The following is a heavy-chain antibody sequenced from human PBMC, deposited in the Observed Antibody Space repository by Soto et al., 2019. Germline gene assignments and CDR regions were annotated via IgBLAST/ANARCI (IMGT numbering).Heavy chain of an antibody. D-gene: IGHD6-19*01. CDR2: MSGSGGGT. CDR1: GFTFSSYA. J-gene: IGHJ4*02. V-gene: IGHV3-23*01. CDR3: AKDAIAVAGRRAGFDY. Sequence: EVQLLESGGGLVQPGGSLRLSCAASGFTFSSYAMSWVRQAPGKGLEWVSAMSGSGGGTYYADSVKGRFTISRDNSKNTLCLQMNSMRVEDTAVYYCAKDAIAVAGRRAGFDYWGQGTLVTVSS.